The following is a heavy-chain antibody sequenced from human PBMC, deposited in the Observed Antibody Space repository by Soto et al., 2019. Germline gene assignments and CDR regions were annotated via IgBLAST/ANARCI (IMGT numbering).Heavy chain of an antibody. CDR1: GDSFSSYY. CDR2: IYPSGTT. Sequence: PSETLSLTCTVSGDSFSSYYWSWIRRPAGKGLEWIGRIYPSGTTNYNPSLKSRLTLSRDTSKNQFSLSLRSVTAADTAVYFCARDDYGSAGMDVWGQGTTVTVSS. V-gene: IGHV4-4*07. CDR3: ARDDYGSAGMDV. J-gene: IGHJ6*02. D-gene: IGHD3-10*01.